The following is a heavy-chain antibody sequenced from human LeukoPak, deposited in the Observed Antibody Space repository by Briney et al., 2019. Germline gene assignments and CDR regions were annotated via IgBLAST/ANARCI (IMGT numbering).Heavy chain of an antibody. CDR2: INSDGTT. J-gene: IGHJ4*02. CDR3: ASAYYYRLPD. V-gene: IGHV3-74*01. D-gene: IGHD3-10*01. CDR1: GFTFSSYW. Sequence: GGSLRLSCAASGFTFSSYWMHWVRRAPGKGLVWVSRINSDGTTTYADSVKGRFTISRDNAKNTLYLQMNRLRAEDTALYYCASAYYYRLPDWGQGTLVTVPS.